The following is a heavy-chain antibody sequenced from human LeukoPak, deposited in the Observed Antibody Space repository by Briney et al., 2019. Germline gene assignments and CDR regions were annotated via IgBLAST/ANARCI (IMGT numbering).Heavy chain of an antibody. V-gene: IGHV4-4*07. J-gene: IGHJ6*02. CDR2: IYTGGST. CDR1: GGSISSYY. CDR3: ARDGTMVRGVCYYYYGMDV. Sequence: SETLSLTCTVSGGSISSYYWSWIRQPAGKGLEWIGRIYTGGSTNYNPSLKSRVTMSVDTSKNQFSLKLSSVTAADTAVYYCARDGTMVRGVCYYYYGMDVWGQGTTVTVSS. D-gene: IGHD3-10*01.